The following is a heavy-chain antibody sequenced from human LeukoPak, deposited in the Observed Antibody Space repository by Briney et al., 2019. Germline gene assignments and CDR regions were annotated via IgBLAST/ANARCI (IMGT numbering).Heavy chain of an antibody. CDR3: ATLPGQLWPPFDY. CDR2: ISGGSSII. CDR1: GFTFSDYN. Sequence: GGSLGLSCAASGFTFSDYNMNWLRQAPREGLEWVSFISGGSSIIYYADSVKGRFTISRDNAKNSLYLQMNSLRAEDTAVYYYATLPGQLWPPFDYWGQGTLVTVSS. D-gene: IGHD5-18*01. V-gene: IGHV3-21*01. J-gene: IGHJ4*02.